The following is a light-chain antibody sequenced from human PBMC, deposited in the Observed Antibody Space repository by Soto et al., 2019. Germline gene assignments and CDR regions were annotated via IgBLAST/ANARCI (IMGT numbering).Light chain of an antibody. CDR2: AAS. CDR3: QKYNSASLT. V-gene: IGKV1-27*01. Sequence: DIQMTQSPSSLSASVGDRVTITCRASQAISNYLAWYQQKPGGIPKLLIYAASTLQSGVPSRFSGSGSATDFTLTINNLQPDDAATYYCQKYNSASLTFGGGTKVEIK. J-gene: IGKJ4*01. CDR1: QAISNY.